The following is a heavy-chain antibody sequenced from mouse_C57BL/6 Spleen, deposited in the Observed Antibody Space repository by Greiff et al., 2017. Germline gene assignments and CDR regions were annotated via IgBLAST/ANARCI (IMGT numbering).Heavy chain of an antibody. D-gene: IGHD1-1*01. CDR2: FDPEDGET. CDR1: GFNIKDYY. V-gene: IGHV14-2*01. J-gene: IGHJ4*01. Sequence: VQLQQSGAELVKPGASVKLSCTASGFNIKDYYMHWVKQRTEQGLEWIGRFDPEDGETKYAPKFQGKATITADTSSNTAYLQLSSLTAENTAVYYCARAVFTTVVRGYAMDYWGQGTSVTVSS. CDR3: ARAVFTTVVRGYAMDY.